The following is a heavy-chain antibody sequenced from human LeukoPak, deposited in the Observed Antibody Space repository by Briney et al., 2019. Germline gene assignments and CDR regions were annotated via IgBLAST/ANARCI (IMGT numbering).Heavy chain of an antibody. J-gene: IGHJ5*02. CDR2: IYYKGNT. Sequence: SETLSLTCTVSGGSISSRSYYWGWIRQPPGKGLEWIGSIYYKGNTYFNPSLKSRVTISEDTSKNQFSLKLSSVTAADTAVYYCARGGRTDHYYGLLDWFDPWGQGTLVTVSS. CDR3: ARGGRTDHYYGLLDWFDP. CDR1: GGSISSRSYY. V-gene: IGHV4-39*07. D-gene: IGHD3-10*01.